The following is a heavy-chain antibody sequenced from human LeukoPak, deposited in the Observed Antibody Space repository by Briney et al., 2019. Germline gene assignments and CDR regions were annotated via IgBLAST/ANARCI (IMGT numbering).Heavy chain of an antibody. CDR2: ISAYNGNT. CDR3: ARYHDSSGSLGY. D-gene: IGHD3-22*01. Sequence: ASVKVSCKASGYTFASYGISWVRQAPGQGLEWMGWISAYNGNTNYAQKLQGRGTMTTDTSTSTAYMELRSLRSDDTAVYYCARYHDSSGSLGYWGQGTLVTVSS. CDR1: GYTFASYG. V-gene: IGHV1-18*01. J-gene: IGHJ4*02.